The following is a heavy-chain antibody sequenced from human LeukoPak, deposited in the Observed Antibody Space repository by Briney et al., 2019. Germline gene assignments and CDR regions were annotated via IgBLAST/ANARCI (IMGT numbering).Heavy chain of an antibody. D-gene: IGHD5-24*01. J-gene: IGHJ6*01. CDR2: ISDRTANII. CDR1: GFTFSSIS. Sequence: GGSLRLSCAASGFTFSSISMHWVRQAPGKGLEWLSFISDRTANIIYYADSVKGRFTTSRDNAKDSLHLQMNSLRAEDTAVYFCAGVPAITFGSSSLDFWGKATTVIVSS. CDR3: AGVPAITFGSSSLDF. V-gene: IGHV3-48*04.